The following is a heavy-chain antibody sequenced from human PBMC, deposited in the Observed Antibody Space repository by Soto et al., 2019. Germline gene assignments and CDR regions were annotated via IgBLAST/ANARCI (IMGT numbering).Heavy chain of an antibody. CDR3: ARDNWFAP. CDR1: AGTFSSYA. V-gene: IGHV1-69*01. J-gene: IGHJ5*02. CDR2: IIPIFGTA. Sequence: QVQLVQSGAEVKKPGSSVKVSCKASAGTFSSYAIRWVRQAPGQGLEWMGWIIPIFGTANYAQKFKGRVTITADESTSTAYIELISLRAEDTAVYYCARDNWFAPWGQGILVTVSS.